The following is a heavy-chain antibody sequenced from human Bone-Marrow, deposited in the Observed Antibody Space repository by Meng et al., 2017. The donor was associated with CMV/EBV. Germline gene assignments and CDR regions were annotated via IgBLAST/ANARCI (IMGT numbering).Heavy chain of an antibody. D-gene: IGHD2-2*01. CDR1: GGTFSTYS. Sequence: SVKVSCKASGGTFSTYSITWVRQAPGQGLEWVGGTIPMYGTANYAQKFQGRVTITTDESMNTAYMELTSQTSDDTAVYYCARGHTDCISPACQILYYYYYMAVWGQGTTVTVSS. CDR3: ARGHTDCISPACQILYYYYYMAV. CDR2: TIPMYGTA. V-gene: IGHV1-69*05. J-gene: IGHJ6*02.